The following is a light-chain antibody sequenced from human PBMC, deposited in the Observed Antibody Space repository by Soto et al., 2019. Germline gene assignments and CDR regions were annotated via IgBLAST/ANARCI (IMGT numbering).Light chain of an antibody. CDR3: QTWGTGHVV. CDR2: LNSDGSH. J-gene: IGLJ2*01. V-gene: IGLV4-69*01. Sequence: QPVLTQSPSASASLGASVKLACTLSSGHSSYAIAWHQQQPEKGPRYLMKLNSDGSHSKGDGIPDRFSGSSSGAERYLTISSLQSEDEADYYCQTWGTGHVVFGGGTQPTVL. CDR1: SGHSSYA.